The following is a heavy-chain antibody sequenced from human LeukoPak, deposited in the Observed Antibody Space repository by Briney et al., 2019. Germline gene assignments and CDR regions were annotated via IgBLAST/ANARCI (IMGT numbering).Heavy chain of an antibody. CDR3: ARKLYDSSRYGQTYYFDY. D-gene: IGHD3-22*01. CDR2: IIPIFGTA. V-gene: IGHV1-69*13. CDR1: GGTFSSYA. J-gene: IGHJ4*02. Sequence: ASVKVSCKASGGTFSSYAISWVRQAPGQGLEWMGGIIPIFGTANYAQKFQGRVTITADESTSTAYMELSSLRSDDTAVYYCARKLYDSSRYGQTYYFDYWGQGTLVTVSS.